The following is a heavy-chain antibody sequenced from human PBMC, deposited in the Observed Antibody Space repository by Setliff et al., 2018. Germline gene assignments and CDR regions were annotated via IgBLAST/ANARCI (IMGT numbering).Heavy chain of an antibody. CDR3: TRDSNHNWGSGRDY. D-gene: IGHD7-27*01. CDR2: IKSKTDGGTT. Sequence: PSETLSLTCTVSGGSISSHYWGWIRQPPGKGLEWIGHIKSKTDGGTTDYAAPVKGRFTISRDDSKNTLYLQMNSLKTEDTAVYYCTRDSNHNWGSGRDYWGQGTLVTVSS. J-gene: IGHJ4*02. V-gene: IGHV3-15*01. CDR1: GGSISSHY.